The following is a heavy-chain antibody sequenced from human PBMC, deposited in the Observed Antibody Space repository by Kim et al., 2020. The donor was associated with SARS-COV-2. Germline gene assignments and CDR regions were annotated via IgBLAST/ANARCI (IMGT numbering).Heavy chain of an antibody. D-gene: IGHD5-18*01. CDR1: GFTFSSYA. CDR2: ISSNGGST. J-gene: IGHJ4*02. V-gene: IGHV3-64D*09. CDR3: VKVGYSYGLDGFVY. Sequence: GGSLRLSCSASGFTFSSYAMHWVRQAPGKGLEYVSAISSNGGSTYYADSVKGRFTISRYNSKNTLYRQMSSLRAEDTAVYYCVKVGYSYGLDGFVYWGQVTLVTDS.